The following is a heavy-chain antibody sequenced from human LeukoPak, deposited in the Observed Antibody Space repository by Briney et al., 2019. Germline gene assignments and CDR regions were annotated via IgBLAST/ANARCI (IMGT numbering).Heavy chain of an antibody. J-gene: IGHJ4*02. CDR1: GYSISSGYY. Sequence: PSETLSLTCTVSGYSISSGYYWGWIRQPPGKGLEWIGSINHSGSTYYNPSLKSRVTISVDTSKNHFSLKLSSVTAADTAVYYCARVPREVGPDDYWGQGTLVTVSS. V-gene: IGHV4-38-2*02. CDR2: INHSGST. CDR3: ARVPREVGPDDY. D-gene: IGHD1-26*01.